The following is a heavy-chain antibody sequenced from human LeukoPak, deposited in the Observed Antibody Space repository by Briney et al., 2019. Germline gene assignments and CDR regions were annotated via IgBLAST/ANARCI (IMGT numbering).Heavy chain of an antibody. V-gene: IGHV1-46*01. J-gene: IGHJ6*02. CDR2: INPSGGST. CDR3: AKHMRATNTYSFFGLDV. D-gene: IGHD1-26*01. CDR1: GYTFTSYY. Sequence: GASVKVSCKASGYTFTSYYMHWVRQAPGQGLEWMGIINPSGGSTSYAQKFQGRVTMTRDMSTSTVYMELSSLRSEDTALYYCAKHMRATNTYSFFGLDVWGQGTTVTVSS.